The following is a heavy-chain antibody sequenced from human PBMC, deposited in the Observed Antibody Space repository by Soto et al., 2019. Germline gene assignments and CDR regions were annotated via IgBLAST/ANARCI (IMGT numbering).Heavy chain of an antibody. CDR2: IKQDGSEK. D-gene: IGHD6-13*01. Sequence: RGGSLRLSCAASGFTFSIYWMSWVRQAPGKGLEWVANIKQDGSEKYYVDSVKGRFTISRDNAKNSLYLQMNSLRAEDTAVYYCARERAAAIGMDVWGQGTTVTVSS. CDR3: ARERAAAIGMDV. J-gene: IGHJ6*02. V-gene: IGHV3-7*03. CDR1: GFTFSIYW.